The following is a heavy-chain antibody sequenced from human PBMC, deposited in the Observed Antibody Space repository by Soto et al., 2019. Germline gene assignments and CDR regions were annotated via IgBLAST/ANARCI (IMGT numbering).Heavy chain of an antibody. V-gene: IGHV1-3*01. D-gene: IGHD3-3*01. CDR1: GYTFTSYA. J-gene: IGHJ6*02. Sequence: ASVKVSCKASGYTFTSYAMHWVRQAPGQRLEWMGWINAGNGNTKYSQKFQGRVTITRDTSASTAYMELSSLRSEDTAVYYCARLGEYDFWSGYYYGMDVWGQGTTVTVSS. CDR2: INAGNGNT. CDR3: ARLGEYDFWSGYYYGMDV.